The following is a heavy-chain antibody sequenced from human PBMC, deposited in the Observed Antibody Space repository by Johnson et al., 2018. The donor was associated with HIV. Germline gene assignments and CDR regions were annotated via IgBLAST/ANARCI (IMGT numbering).Heavy chain of an antibody. CDR2: IGSVGDT. V-gene: IGHV3-13*01. Sequence: VQLVESGGGLVQPGGSLRLSCAASGFTFSSYDMHWVRQATGKGLEWVSVIGSVGDTNYPGSVKGRFTISRENAKNSLYLQMNSLRAEDTALYYCAKDMSGDPDAFDIWGQGTMVTVSS. J-gene: IGHJ3*02. CDR3: AKDMSGDPDAFDI. CDR1: GFTFSSYD. D-gene: IGHD4-17*01.